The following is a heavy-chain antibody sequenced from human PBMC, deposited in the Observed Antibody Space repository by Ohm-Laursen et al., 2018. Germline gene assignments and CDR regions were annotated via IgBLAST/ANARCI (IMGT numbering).Heavy chain of an antibody. CDR1: GGSISRYY. CDR3: ATMGSSIY. V-gene: IGHV4-59*08. D-gene: IGHD1-26*01. Sequence: GTLSLTCTVSGGSISRYYWSWLRQPPGKGLECIGYVYYSGSTNYNPSLKSRVTISVDTSKNQFSLKVSSVTAADTAVYYCATMGSSIYWGQGTLVTVSS. CDR2: VYYSGST. J-gene: IGHJ4*02.